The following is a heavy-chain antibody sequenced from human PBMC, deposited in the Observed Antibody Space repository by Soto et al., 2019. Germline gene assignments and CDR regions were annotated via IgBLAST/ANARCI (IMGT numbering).Heavy chain of an antibody. CDR3: ARSYEALSHDY. CDR2: INSDGSSI. V-gene: IGHV3-74*01. J-gene: IGHJ4*02. CDR1: GFTFSSYW. D-gene: IGHD3-16*01. Sequence: AASGFTFSSYWMHWVRQDPGKGLVWVSRINSDGSSINYADSVKGRFIISRDNAKNTLRLQMNSLRAEDTAVYYCARSYEALSHDYWGQGTLVTVSS.